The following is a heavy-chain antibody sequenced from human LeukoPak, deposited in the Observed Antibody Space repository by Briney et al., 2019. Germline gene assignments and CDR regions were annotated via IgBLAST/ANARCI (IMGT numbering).Heavy chain of an antibody. V-gene: IGHV1-69*13. CDR3: ARGWLAETTVVTPYNY. CDR1: GGTFSSYA. D-gene: IGHD4-23*01. J-gene: IGHJ4*02. CDR2: IIPIFGTA. Sequence: SVKVSCKASGGTFSSYAISWVRQAPGQGLEWMGGIIPIFGTANYAQKFQGRVTITAVDSMTTAYMELSSLRSEDTAVYYCARGWLAETTVVTPYNYWGQGTLVTVSS.